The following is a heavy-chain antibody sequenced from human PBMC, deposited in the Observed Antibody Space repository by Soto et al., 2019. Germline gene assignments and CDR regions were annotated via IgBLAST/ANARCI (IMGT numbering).Heavy chain of an antibody. D-gene: IGHD3-10*01. CDR3: ARAPLGYYGSGSYPKQYYYYYYGMDV. CDR2: IYYSGST. Sequence: SETLSLTCTVSGGSISSGDYYWSWIRQPPGKGLEWIGYIYYSGSTYYNPSLKSRVTISVDTSKNQFSLKLSSVTAADPAVYYCARAPLGYYGSGSYPKQYYYYYYGMDVWGQGTTVTVSS. CDR1: GGSISSGDYY. J-gene: IGHJ6*02. V-gene: IGHV4-30-4*01.